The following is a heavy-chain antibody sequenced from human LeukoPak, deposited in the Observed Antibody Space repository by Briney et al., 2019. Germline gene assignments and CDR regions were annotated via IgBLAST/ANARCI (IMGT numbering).Heavy chain of an antibody. D-gene: IGHD3-16*01. CDR1: GYTFTGYY. J-gene: IGHJ3*02. CDR3: ARDLIGTDAFDI. CDR2: INPNSGGT. V-gene: IGHV1-2*02. Sequence: GASVKVSCKASGYTFTGYYMHWVRQAPGQGLEWMGWINPNSGGTNYAQKFQGRVTMTRDTSISTAYMELSRLRSDDAAVYYCARDLIGTDAFDIWGQGTMVTVSP.